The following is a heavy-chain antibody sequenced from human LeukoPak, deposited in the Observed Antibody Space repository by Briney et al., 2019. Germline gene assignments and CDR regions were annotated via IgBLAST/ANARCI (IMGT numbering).Heavy chain of an antibody. CDR3: ARGMEKGDYYDSSGYRLNWFDP. D-gene: IGHD3-22*01. J-gene: IGHJ5*02. CDR2: IYYSGST. V-gene: IGHV4-39*07. Sequence: PSETLSLTCTVSGGSISSSSYYWGWIRQPPGKGLEWIGSIYYSGSTYYNPSLKSRVTISVDTSKNQFSLKLSSVTAADTAVYYCARGMEKGDYYDSSGYRLNWFDPWGQGTLVTVSS. CDR1: GGSISSSSYY.